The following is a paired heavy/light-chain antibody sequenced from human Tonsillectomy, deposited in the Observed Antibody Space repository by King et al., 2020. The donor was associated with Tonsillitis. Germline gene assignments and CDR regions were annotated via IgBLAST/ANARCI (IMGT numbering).Light chain of an antibody. V-gene: IGKV1-12*01. CDR1: QGISRW. CDR2: AAS. CDR3: QQANGFPL. Sequence: DIQMTQSPSSVSASVGDRVTITCRASQGISRWLAWYQQKPGKAPNLLLYAASSLQSGVPSRFSGSGSGTDFTLTISSLQPEDFATYYCQQANGFPLFGGGTRVEV. J-gene: IGKJ4*02.
Heavy chain of an antibody. Sequence: QVQLQQSGPGLVKPSQTLSLTCDISGDSVSSNIVTWSWIRQSPSGGLEWLGKTYYRSKWYYDYAVSVRSRVTINPDTSKNQFSLHLNSVTPEDTAVYYCARGAVTDFKTYFDYWGQGVLVTVSS. CDR2: TYYRSKWYY. D-gene: IGHD6-19*01. CDR3: ARGAVTDFKTYFDY. CDR1: GDSVSSNIVT. V-gene: IGHV6-1*01. J-gene: IGHJ4*02.